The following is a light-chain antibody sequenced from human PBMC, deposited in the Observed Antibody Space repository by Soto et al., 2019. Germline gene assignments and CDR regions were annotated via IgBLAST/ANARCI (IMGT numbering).Light chain of an antibody. CDR3: QQYGSSRKWT. CDR1: QSVSSSY. J-gene: IGKJ1*01. CDR2: GAS. V-gene: IGKV3-20*01. Sequence: EIVLTQSPGTLSLSPGERATLSCRASQSVSSSYLAWYQQKPGQAPRLLIYGASSSATGIPYRFSGRGSGTDLTITISRLEPEEFAVYYSQQYGSSRKWTVGQGTKGDIK.